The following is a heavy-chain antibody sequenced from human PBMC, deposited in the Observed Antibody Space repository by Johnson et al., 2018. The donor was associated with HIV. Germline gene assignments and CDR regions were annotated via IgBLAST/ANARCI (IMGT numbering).Heavy chain of an antibody. CDR2: ISYDGNNK. V-gene: IGHV3-30*03. CDR1: GFTFSSYG. Sequence: QVQLVESGGGVVQPGGSLRLSCAASGFTFSSYGMHWVRQAPGKGLEWVAVISYDGNNKYYADSVKGQFTIYRDNSKNTLHLQMNSLRAGDTAVYYCARVTNDAFDIWGQGTMVTVSS. J-gene: IGHJ3*02. CDR3: ARVTNDAFDI.